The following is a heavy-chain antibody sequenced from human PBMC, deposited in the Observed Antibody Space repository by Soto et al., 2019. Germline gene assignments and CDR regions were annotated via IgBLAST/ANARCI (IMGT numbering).Heavy chain of an antibody. J-gene: IGHJ6*02. CDR3: ARAWKIEKFGVISMSKGLDV. Sequence: QVQLVESGGGLVKPGGSLRLSCAASGFIFSDYYMTWIRQAPGKGPEWLSCSSNRDRSTYYADSVKDRFVVSKDSAKNLVYLQMNSLRAEDTAVYFCARAWKIEKFGVISMSKGLDVWGQGTTVTVSS. D-gene: IGHD3-3*01. V-gene: IGHV3-11*01. CDR2: SSNRDRST. CDR1: GFIFSDYY.